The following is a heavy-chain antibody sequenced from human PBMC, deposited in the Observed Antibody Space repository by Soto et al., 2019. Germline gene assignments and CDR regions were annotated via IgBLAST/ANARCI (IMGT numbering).Heavy chain of an antibody. CDR2: IIPIFGTA. V-gene: IGHV1-69*13. CDR1: GGTFSSYA. D-gene: IGHD5-12*01. J-gene: IGHJ4*02. CDR3: ASNEMATIKGQLDY. Sequence: ASVKVSCKASGGTFSSYAISWVRQAPGQGLEWMGGIIPIFGTANYAQKFQGRVTITADESTSTAYMELSSLRSEDTAVYYCASNEMATIKGQLDYWGQRTLVTVSS.